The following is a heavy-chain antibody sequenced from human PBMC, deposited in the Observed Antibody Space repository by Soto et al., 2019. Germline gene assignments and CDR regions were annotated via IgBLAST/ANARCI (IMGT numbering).Heavy chain of an antibody. V-gene: IGHV1-18*01. CDR1: GYAFTTYG. D-gene: IGHD1-26*01. Sequence: QVHLVQSGAEVKKPGASVKVSCKGSGYAFTTYGITWVRQAPGQGLEWMGWISAHNGNTNYAQKLQGRVNVTRDTSTSTAYMELRSLRSDDTAVYYCARGSYGDYWGQGALVTVSS. CDR3: ARGSYGDY. CDR2: ISAHNGNT. J-gene: IGHJ4*02.